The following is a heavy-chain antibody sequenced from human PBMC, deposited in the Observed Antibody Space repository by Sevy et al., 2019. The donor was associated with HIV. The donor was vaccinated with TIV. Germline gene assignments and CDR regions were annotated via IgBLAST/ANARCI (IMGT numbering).Heavy chain of an antibody. J-gene: IGHJ4*02. CDR2: FDPEDGDPEDGKT. CDR3: ATTKDYYDSSGYPFDY. V-gene: IGHV1-24*01. Sequence: ASVKVSCKVSGYTLTQFSMHWVRQAPGNWLEWMTTFDPEDGDPEDGKTIYAQKFLGRVTMTEDTSTDTAYMELSSLRSDDTAVYYCATTKDYYDSSGYPFDYWGQGTLVTVSS. D-gene: IGHD3-22*01. CDR1: GYTLTQFS.